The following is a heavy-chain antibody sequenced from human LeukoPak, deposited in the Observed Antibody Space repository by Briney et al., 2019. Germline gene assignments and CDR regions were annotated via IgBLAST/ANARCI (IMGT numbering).Heavy chain of an antibody. CDR3: ARQQPLWFGELLIDY. CDR2: IYYSGST. CDR1: GGSISSGGYY. J-gene: IGHJ4*02. Sequence: SQTLSLTCTVSGGSISSGGYYWTWIRQQPGKGLEWIGNIYYSGSTNYNPSLKSRVTISVDTSKNQFSLKLSSVTAADTAVYYCARQQPLWFGELLIDYWGQGTLVTVSS. V-gene: IGHV4-31*03. D-gene: IGHD3-10*01.